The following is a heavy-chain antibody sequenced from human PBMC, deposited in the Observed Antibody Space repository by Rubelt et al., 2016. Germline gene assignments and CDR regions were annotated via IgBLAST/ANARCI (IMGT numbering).Heavy chain of an antibody. D-gene: IGHD2/OR15-2a*01. CDR1: GGSISSGGYY. CDR2: IYYSGST. Sequence: QLQLQESGPGLVKPSETLSLTCTVSGGSISSGGYYWSWIRQHPGKGLEWIGYIYYSGSTYYNPSLKSRVTISVDTSKNQCSLKLSSVTAADTAVYYCARDSGSRIFDYWGQGTLVTVSS. CDR3: ARDSGSRIFDY. J-gene: IGHJ4*02. V-gene: IGHV4-31*03.